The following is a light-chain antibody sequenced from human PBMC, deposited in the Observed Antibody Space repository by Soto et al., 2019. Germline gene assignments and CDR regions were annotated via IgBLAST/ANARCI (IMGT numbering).Light chain of an antibody. J-gene: IGLJ1*01. CDR1: SSDVGAYSY. V-gene: IGLV2-14*01. CDR2: DVS. Sequence: QSLLDQPASVSGSPGHSITISCTGTSSDVGAYSYVSWYQQHPGKAPKLIIYDVSDRPSGISNRFSGSKSDNTASLTISGLQAEDEAEYYCSSSTSRRTYVFGTGTKVTVL. CDR3: SSSTSRRTYV.